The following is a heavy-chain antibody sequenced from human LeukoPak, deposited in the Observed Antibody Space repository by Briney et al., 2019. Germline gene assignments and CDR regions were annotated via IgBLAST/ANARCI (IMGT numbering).Heavy chain of an antibody. CDR1: GFTFSSYW. CDR3: ARDQELLWFGELLFPLFDC. CDR2: IKQDGSEK. V-gene: IGHV3-7*01. Sequence: GGSLRLSCAASGFTFSSYWMSWVRQAPGKGLEWVANIKQDGSEKYYVDSVKGRFTISRDNAKNSLYLQMNSLRAEDTAVYYCARDQELLWFGELLFPLFDCWGQGTLVTVSS. J-gene: IGHJ4*02. D-gene: IGHD3-10*01.